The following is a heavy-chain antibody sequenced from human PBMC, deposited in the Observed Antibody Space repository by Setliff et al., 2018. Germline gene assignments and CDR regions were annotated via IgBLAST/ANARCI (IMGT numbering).Heavy chain of an antibody. Sequence: ETLSLTCAVYGGSFSGYYWSWIRQPPGKGLEWIGEINHSGSTNYNPSLKSRVTTPVDTSKNQFSLKLSSVTAADTAVYYCAGSLGGFDYWGQGTLVTVSS. V-gene: IGHV4-34*01. J-gene: IGHJ4*02. CDR3: AGSLGGFDY. D-gene: IGHD3-16*01. CDR1: GGSFSGYY. CDR2: INHSGST.